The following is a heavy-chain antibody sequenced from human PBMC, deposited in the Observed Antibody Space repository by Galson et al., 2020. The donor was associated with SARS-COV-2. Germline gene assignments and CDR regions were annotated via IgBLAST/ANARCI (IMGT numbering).Heavy chain of an antibody. CDR2: INHSGST. J-gene: IGHJ4*02. D-gene: IGHD3-9*01. CDR3: ARGPERLTGYRFDY. V-gene: IGHV4-34*01. Sequence: SETLSLTCAVYGGSFSGYYWSWIRQPPGKGLEWIGEINHSGSTNYNPSLKSRVTISVDTSKNQFSLKLSSVTAADTAVYYCARGPERLTGYRFDYWGQGTLVTVSS. CDR1: GGSFSGYY.